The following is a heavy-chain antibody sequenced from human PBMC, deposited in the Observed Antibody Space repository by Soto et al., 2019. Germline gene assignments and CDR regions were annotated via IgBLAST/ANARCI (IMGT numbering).Heavy chain of an antibody. V-gene: IGHV4-34*01. D-gene: IGHD6-13*01. CDR3: ARGGIAAAEGGSNYFDY. CDR1: GGSFSGYY. J-gene: IGHJ4*02. Sequence: PSETLSLTCAVYGGSFSGYYWSWIRQPPGKGLEWIGEINHSGSTNYNPSLKSRVTISVDTSKNQFSLKLSSVTAADTAVYYCARGGIAAAEGGSNYFDYWGQGTLVTVSS. CDR2: INHSGST.